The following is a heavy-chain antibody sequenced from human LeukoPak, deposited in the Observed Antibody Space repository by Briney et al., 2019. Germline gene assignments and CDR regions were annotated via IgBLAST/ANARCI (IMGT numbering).Heavy chain of an antibody. J-gene: IGHJ6*02. CDR3: ARQGLGYYYGMDV. Sequence: SETLSLTCTVSGGSISSYYWSWIRQPPGKGLEWIGYIYYSGSTNYNPSLKSRVTISVDTSKNQLSLKLSSVTAADTAVYYCARQGLGYYYGMDVWGQGTTVTVSS. CDR2: IYYSGST. CDR1: GGSISSYY. V-gene: IGHV4-59*08.